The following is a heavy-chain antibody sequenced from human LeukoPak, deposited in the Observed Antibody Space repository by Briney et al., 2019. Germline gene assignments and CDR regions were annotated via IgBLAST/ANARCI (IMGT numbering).Heavy chain of an antibody. CDR3: AKDSGIAVAGTDY. CDR2: ISGSGGST. D-gene: IGHD6-19*01. V-gene: IGHV3-23*01. Sequence: GGSLRLSCAASGFTFSSYAMSWARQAPGKGLEWVSAISGSGGSTYYADSVKGRFTISRDNSKNTLYLQMNSLRAEDTAVYYCAKDSGIAVAGTDYWGQGTLVTVSS. CDR1: GFTFSSYA. J-gene: IGHJ4*02.